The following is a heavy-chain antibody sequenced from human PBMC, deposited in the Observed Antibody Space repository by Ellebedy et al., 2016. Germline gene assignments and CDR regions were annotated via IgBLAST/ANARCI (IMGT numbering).Heavy chain of an antibody. V-gene: IGHV4-30-2*01. J-gene: IGHJ6*02. CDR1: GGSISSGGYS. CDR2: IYHSGST. Sequence: SETLSLTXAVSGGSISSGGYSWSWIRQPPGKGLEWIGYIYHSGSTYYNPSLKSRVTISVDRSKNQFSLKLSSVTAADTAVYYCARDRPQSPSGYYYGMDVWGQGTTVTVSS. CDR3: ARDRPQSPSGYYYGMDV. D-gene: IGHD3-10*01.